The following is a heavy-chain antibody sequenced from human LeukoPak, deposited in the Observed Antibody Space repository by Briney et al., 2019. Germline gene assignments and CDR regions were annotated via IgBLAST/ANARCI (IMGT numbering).Heavy chain of an antibody. CDR1: GFTFGSYW. J-gene: IGHJ3*02. Sequence: GGSLRLSCAASGFTFGSYWMHWVRQAPGKGLVWVSRINSDGSSTSYADSVKGRFTISRDNAKNSLYLQMNSLRAEDTAVYYCARVRDYVWGSYPLDAFDIWGQGAMVTVSS. CDR2: INSDGSST. CDR3: ARVRDYVWGSYPLDAFDI. D-gene: IGHD3-16*02. V-gene: IGHV3-74*01.